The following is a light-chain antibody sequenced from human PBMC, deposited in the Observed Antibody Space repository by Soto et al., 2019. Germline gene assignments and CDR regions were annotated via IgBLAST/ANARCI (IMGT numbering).Light chain of an antibody. CDR3: QQRTNWPRT. CDR1: QSVGRN. V-gene: IGKV3-15*01. CDR2: GAS. J-gene: IGKJ1*01. Sequence: EIVMTQSPATLSVSPGERATLSCRASQSVGRNLAWYQQKPGQAPRLLIYGASTRATGIPARFSGSGSGTDFTLTISSLEPEDFAVYYCQQRTNWPRTFGPGTKVEIK.